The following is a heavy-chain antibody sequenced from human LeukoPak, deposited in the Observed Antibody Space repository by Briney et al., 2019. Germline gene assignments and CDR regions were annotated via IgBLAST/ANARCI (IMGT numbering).Heavy chain of an antibody. J-gene: IGHJ3*02. D-gene: IGHD2-2*01. CDR1: GYTLTELS. Sequence: ASVKVSCKVSGYTLTELSMHWVRQAPGKGLEWMGGFDPEDGEKIYAQKFQGRVTMTEDTSTDTAYMELSSLRSEDTAVYYCATAHCSSTSCYPHDAFDIWGQGTMVTVSS. CDR2: FDPEDGEK. CDR3: ATAHCSSTSCYPHDAFDI. V-gene: IGHV1-24*01.